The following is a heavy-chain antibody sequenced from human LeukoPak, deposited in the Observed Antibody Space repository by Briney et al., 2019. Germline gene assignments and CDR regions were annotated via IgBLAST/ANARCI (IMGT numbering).Heavy chain of an antibody. CDR1: GFTFRNYA. V-gene: IGHV3-30-3*02. J-gene: IGHJ4*02. CDR3: AKDGSGSSRYFDY. Sequence: GGSLRLSCAPFGFTFRNYAMHWVRQAPGKGLEWVAVISNDGTNEFYADSVKGRFTISRVNSQNTLYLQMNSLRAEDTAVYYCAKDGSGSSRYFDYWGQGTLVTVSS. D-gene: IGHD3-3*01. CDR2: ISNDGTNE.